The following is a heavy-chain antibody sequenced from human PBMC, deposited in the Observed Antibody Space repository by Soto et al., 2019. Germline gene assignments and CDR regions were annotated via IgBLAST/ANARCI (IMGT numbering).Heavy chain of an antibody. V-gene: IGHV3-23*01. D-gene: IGHD6-19*01. CDR2: ISGSGGST. CDR1: GFTFSSYA. CDR3: AKDMEDSSGWYGGAFDI. Sequence: GGSLRLSCAASGFTFSSYAMSWVRQAPGKGLEWVSAISGSGGSTYYADSVKGRFTISRDNSKNTLYLQMNSLRAEDTAVYYCAKDMEDSSGWYGGAFDIWGQGTMVTVSS. J-gene: IGHJ3*02.